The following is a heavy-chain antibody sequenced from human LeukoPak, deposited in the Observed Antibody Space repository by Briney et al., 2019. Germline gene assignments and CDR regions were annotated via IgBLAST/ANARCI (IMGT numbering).Heavy chain of an antibody. Sequence: GGSLRLSCAASGFNFNNFAMSWVRQAPGKGLEWLSAMSGPADTTYYAESVKGRFTISRDYSKSMVFLQMNSLRVEDTAIYYCAKGAEIDHWGQGTLVTVSS. J-gene: IGHJ4*02. V-gene: IGHV3-23*01. CDR3: AKGAEIDH. CDR1: GFNFNNFA. CDR2: MSGPADTT.